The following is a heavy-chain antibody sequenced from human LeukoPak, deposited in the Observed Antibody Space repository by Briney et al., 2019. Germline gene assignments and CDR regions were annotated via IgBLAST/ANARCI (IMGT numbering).Heavy chain of an antibody. Sequence: GGSLRLSCAASGFTFSSYGMHWVRQAPGKGLEWVSFISHDGRNTHFADSVKGRFTISGDNSKNTLSLQMNSLRADDTAVYYCARAVRDSRHYYYMDVWGKGTTVTVSS. CDR2: ISHDGRNT. V-gene: IGHV3-30*19. CDR3: ARAVRDSRHYYYMDV. J-gene: IGHJ6*03. CDR1: GFTFSSYG. D-gene: IGHD3-22*01.